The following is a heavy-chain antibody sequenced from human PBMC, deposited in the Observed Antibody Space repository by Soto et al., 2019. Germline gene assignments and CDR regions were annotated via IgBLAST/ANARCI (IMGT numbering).Heavy chain of an antibody. CDR3: ARGAAYDAGAFDI. V-gene: IGHV1-2*04. D-gene: IGHD5-12*01. J-gene: IGHJ3*02. CDR1: GGTFSSYA. Sequence: GASVKVSCKASGGTFSSYAISWVRQAPGQGLEWMGWINPNSGGTNYAQKFQGWVTMTRDTSISTAYMELSRLRSDDTAVYYCARGAAYDAGAFDIWGQGTMVTVSS. CDR2: INPNSGGT.